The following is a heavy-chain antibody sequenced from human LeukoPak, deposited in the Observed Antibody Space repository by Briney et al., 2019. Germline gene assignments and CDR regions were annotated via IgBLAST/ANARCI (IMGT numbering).Heavy chain of an antibody. J-gene: IGHJ4*02. D-gene: IGHD4-17*01. CDR2: IYSGGDS. CDR1: GFTVSTKY. CDR3: ARHLGLYGDYYFDF. V-gene: IGHV3-53*01. Sequence: GGSLRLSCAASGFTVSTKYMSWVRQAPGKGLEWVSVIYSGGDSYCADSVKGRFTVSRDNSKNTLYLQMNSLRAEDTAMYYCARHLGLYGDYYFDFWGQGTLVIVSS.